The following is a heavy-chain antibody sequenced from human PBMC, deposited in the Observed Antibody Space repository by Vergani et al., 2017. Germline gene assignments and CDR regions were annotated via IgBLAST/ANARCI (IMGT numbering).Heavy chain of an antibody. Sequence: EVQLVQSGAEVKKPGESLKISCKGSGYSFATYWIGWVRQMPGKGLEWVSGISWNSGSIGYADSVKGRFTISRDNAKNSLYLQMNSLRAEDTALYYCAKGRDYYDSSGYSEGYYFDYWGQGTLVTVSS. V-gene: IGHV3-9*01. CDR1: GYSFATYW. CDR2: ISWNSGSI. CDR3: AKGRDYYDSSGYSEGYYFDY. D-gene: IGHD3-22*01. J-gene: IGHJ4*02.